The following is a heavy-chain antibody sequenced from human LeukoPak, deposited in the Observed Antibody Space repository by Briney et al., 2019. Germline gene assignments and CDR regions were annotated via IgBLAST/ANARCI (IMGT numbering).Heavy chain of an antibody. CDR3: ATDRTSGLTTLHDAFDI. J-gene: IGHJ3*02. Sequence: ASVRVSRKVSGYTLTELSMHWVRQAPGKGLEWMGGFDPEDGETIYAQKFQGRVTMTEDTSTDTAYMELSSLRSEDTAVYYCATDRTSGLTTLHDAFDIWGQGTMVTVSS. CDR2: FDPEDGET. D-gene: IGHD4-11*01. CDR1: GYTLTELS. V-gene: IGHV1-24*01.